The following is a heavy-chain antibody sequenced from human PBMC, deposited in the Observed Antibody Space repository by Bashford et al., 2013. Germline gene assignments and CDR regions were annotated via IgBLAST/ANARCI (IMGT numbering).Heavy chain of an antibody. V-gene: IGHV5-51*01. D-gene: IGHD4-23*01. Sequence: ESLKISCKGSGYSFASYWIAWVRQMPGKGLEWMGIIFPTDSDTRYSPSFQGQVTISADKSISTAFLQWSSLKASDTAMYYCARPVGGNHLDYWGQGTQVTVSS. CDR2: IFPTDSDT. CDR3: ARPVGGNHLDY. CDR1: GYSFASYW. J-gene: IGHJ4*02.